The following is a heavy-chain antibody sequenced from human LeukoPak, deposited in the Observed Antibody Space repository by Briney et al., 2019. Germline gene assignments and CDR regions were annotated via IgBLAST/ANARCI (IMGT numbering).Heavy chain of an antibody. D-gene: IGHD3-10*01. J-gene: IGHJ4*02. Sequence: GGSLRLSCAASGFTFSSYAMSWVRQAPGKGLEWVSAISGSGGSTYYADSVKGRFTISRDNSKNTLYLQMSSLRAEDTAVYYCNAYYYGSGSYTYWGQGTLVTVSS. CDR1: GFTFSSYA. V-gene: IGHV3-23*01. CDR3: NAYYYGSGSYTY. CDR2: ISGSGGST.